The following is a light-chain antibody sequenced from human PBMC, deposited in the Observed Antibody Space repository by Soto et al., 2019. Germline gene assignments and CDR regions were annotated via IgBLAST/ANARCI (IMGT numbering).Light chain of an antibody. Sequence: SYELPQPPSVSVAPGQTARITCGGNDIGSKSVHWYQQQPGQAPVLVIYYDSDRPSGIPERFSGSNSGNTATLTISRVEAGDEADYYCQVWDSSSDHVVFGGGTKLTVL. CDR1: DIGSKS. CDR3: QVWDSSSDHVV. J-gene: IGLJ2*01. CDR2: YDS. V-gene: IGLV3-21*04.